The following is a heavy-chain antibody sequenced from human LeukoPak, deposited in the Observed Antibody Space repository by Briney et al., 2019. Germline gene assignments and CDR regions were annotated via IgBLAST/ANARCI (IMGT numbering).Heavy chain of an antibody. V-gene: IGHV4-59*01. J-gene: IGHJ4*02. CDR2: IYYGGTT. Sequence: ETLSLTCSVSGGSLSTYSWSRNRHSPGKRREWICYIYYGGTTNYNPSLKSRATISADTVKNQFSLRLRSVTAADTAIYYCARDTTVASGMQHRGQATVVTVSS. D-gene: IGHD1-1*01. CDR3: ARDTTVASGMQH. CDR1: GGSLSTYS.